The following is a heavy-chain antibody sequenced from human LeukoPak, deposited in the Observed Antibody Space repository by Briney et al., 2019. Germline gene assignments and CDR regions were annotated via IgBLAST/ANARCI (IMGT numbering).Heavy chain of an antibody. Sequence: ASVKVSCKASGYTFTSYGISWVRQAPGQGLEWMGWINPSSGGTNYAQKFQGRVTMARDTSISTASMELSRLRSDDTAVYYCSRAYLSGPGDWGQGTLVTVSS. D-gene: IGHD1-26*01. CDR3: SRAYLSGPGD. CDR2: INPSSGGT. V-gene: IGHV1-2*02. CDR1: GYTFTSYG. J-gene: IGHJ4*02.